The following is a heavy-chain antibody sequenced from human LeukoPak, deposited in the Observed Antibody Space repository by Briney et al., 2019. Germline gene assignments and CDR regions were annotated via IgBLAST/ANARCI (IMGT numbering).Heavy chain of an antibody. D-gene: IGHD6-13*01. V-gene: IGHV1-2*02. CDR2: INPNSAGT. Sequence: GASVKVSCKASGYTFTDYYIHWVRQAPGQGLEWTGWINPNSAGTNYAQKFQGRVTMTRDTSISTAYMDLSRLRSDDTALYYCARGVKTAAGIYYYYYMDVWGKGTTVTVSS. CDR1: GYTFTDYY. J-gene: IGHJ6*03. CDR3: ARGVKTAAGIYYYYYMDV.